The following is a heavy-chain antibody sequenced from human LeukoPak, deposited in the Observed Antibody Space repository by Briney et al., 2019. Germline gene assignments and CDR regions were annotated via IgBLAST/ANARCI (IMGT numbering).Heavy chain of an antibody. V-gene: IGHV1-2*02. Sequence: GASVKVSCKASGYTFTGCYMHWVRQAPGQGLEWMGWINPNSGGTNYAQKFQGRVTMTRDTSISTAYMGLSRLRSDDTAVYYCARVVPAAQMGLDYWGQGTLVTVSS. CDR1: GYTFTGCY. CDR3: ARVVPAAQMGLDY. D-gene: IGHD2-2*01. J-gene: IGHJ4*02. CDR2: INPNSGGT.